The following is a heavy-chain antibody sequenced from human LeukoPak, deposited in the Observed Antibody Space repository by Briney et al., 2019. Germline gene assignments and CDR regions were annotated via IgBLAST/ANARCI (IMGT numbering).Heavy chain of an antibody. CDR3: ARDGYGLDTPMVSTNFDY. D-gene: IGHD5-18*01. Sequence: PGRSLRLSCAASGFTFSSYGMHWVRQAPGKGLEWVAVISYDGGNKYYADSAKGRFTISRDNSKNTLYPQMNSLRAEETAVYYCARDGYGLDTPMVSTNFDYWGQGTLVTVSS. CDR2: ISYDGGNK. J-gene: IGHJ4*02. V-gene: IGHV3-30*19. CDR1: GFTFSSYG.